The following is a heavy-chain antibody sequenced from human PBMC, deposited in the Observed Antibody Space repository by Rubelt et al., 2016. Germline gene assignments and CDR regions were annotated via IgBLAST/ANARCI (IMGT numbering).Heavy chain of an antibody. D-gene: IGHD4-23*01. Sequence: QVQLVQSGAEVKKPGASVKVSCKASGYTFTSYGISWVRQAPGQGLEWMGWISAYHGNTNYAQKRKGRVTMTTDTSTSTAYMELRSLRADDTAVYYCARDVGGNSVLYYFDDWGQGTLVTVSS. CDR2: ISAYHGNT. J-gene: IGHJ4*02. V-gene: IGHV1-18*01. CDR3: ARDVGGNSVLYYFDD. CDR1: GYTFTSYG.